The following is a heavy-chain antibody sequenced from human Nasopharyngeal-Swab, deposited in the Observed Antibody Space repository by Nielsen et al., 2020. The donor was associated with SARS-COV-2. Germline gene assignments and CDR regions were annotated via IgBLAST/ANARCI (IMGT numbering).Heavy chain of an antibody. D-gene: IGHD6-19*01. Sequence: RQAPGKGLEWIGSIYYRGSTYFNPSLESRVTISVDTSKNQFSLKLSSVTAADTAVYYCAADSTQRLVLKRTSFDPWGRGTLVTVSS. CDR3: AADSTQRLVLKRTSFDP. J-gene: IGHJ5*02. V-gene: IGHV4-39*01. CDR2: IYYRGST.